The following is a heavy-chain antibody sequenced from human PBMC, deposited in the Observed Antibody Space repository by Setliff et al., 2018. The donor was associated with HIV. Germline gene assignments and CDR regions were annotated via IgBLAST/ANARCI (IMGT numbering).Heavy chain of an antibody. V-gene: IGHV1-18*01. CDR3: ARGYYNFWSGYYDSRSPNPIDAFDI. J-gene: IGHJ3*02. D-gene: IGHD3-3*01. Sequence: GASVKVSCKASGYTFSSYGISWVRQAPGQGVEWMGWISAYNGNTNYAQKLQGRVAMTTDTSTSTAYMELRSLRSDDTAVYYCARGYYNFWSGYYDSRSPNPIDAFDIWGQGTMVTVSS. CDR2: ISAYNGNT. CDR1: GYTFSSYG.